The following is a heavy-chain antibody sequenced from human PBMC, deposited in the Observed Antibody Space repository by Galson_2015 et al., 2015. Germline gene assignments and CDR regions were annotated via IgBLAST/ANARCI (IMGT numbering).Heavy chain of an antibody. CDR3: ARDLYDSSGYYYYPDY. CDR2: INPGGNIK. D-gene: IGHD3-22*01. J-gene: IGHJ4*02. V-gene: IGHV1-46*01. CDR1: GYTFSNYY. Sequence: SVKVSCKASGYTFSNYYLHWVRQAPGQGLEWMGIINPGGNIKKYAQKFQDRITMTRDTSTTTVYMELSSLVSEDTAVYYCARDLYDSSGYYYYPDYWGQGTLVTVSS.